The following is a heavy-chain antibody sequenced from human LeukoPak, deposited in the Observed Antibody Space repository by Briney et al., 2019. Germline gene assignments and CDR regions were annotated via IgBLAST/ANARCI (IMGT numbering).Heavy chain of an antibody. Sequence: GGSLRLSCAASGFTFSSYSMNWVRQAPGKGLEWLSYISSSSSIIYYADSVKGRFTISRDNAKNSLYLQMNSLRAEDTAVYYCARVLPVVYYDSSGSDYWGQGTLVTVSS. J-gene: IGHJ4*02. CDR3: ARVLPVVYYDSSGSDY. D-gene: IGHD3-22*01. V-gene: IGHV3-48*01. CDR1: GFTFSSYS. CDR2: ISSSSSII.